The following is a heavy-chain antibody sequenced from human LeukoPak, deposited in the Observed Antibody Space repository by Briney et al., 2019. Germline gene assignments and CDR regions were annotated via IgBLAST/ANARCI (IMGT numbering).Heavy chain of an antibody. CDR3: ARGLVGATKTDAFDI. J-gene: IGHJ3*02. V-gene: IGHV1-2*02. D-gene: IGHD1-26*01. CDR1: GYTFTGYY. Sequence: ASVKVSCKASGYTFTGYYMHWVRQAPGQGLEWMGWINPNSGGTNYAQKFQGRVTMTRDTSISTAYMELSRLRSDDTAVYYCARGLVGATKTDAFDIWGQGTMVTVSS. CDR2: INPNSGGT.